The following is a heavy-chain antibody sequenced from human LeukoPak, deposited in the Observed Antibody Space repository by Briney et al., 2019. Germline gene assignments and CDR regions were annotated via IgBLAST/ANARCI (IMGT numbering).Heavy chain of an antibody. CDR3: AKVSGGEVGATYGDAFDI. D-gene: IGHD1-26*01. CDR2: ISGSGGST. V-gene: IGHV3-23*01. J-gene: IGHJ3*02. CDR1: GFTFSSYS. Sequence: AGSLRLSCAASGFTFSSYSMSWVRQAPGKGLEWVSAISGSGGSTYYADSVKGRFTISRDNSKNTLYLQMNSLRAEDTAVYYCAKVSGGEVGATYGDAFDIWGQGTMVTVSS.